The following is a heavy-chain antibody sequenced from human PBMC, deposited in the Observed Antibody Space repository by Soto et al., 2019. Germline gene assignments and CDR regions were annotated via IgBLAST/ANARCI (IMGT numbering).Heavy chain of an antibody. J-gene: IGHJ5*02. CDR1: GGSISNYY. D-gene: IGHD3-9*01. Sequence: SETLSLTCTVSGGSISNYYWTWVRQPPGKGLEWIGYVYYSGSTNYNPSLESRVTVSIDASKNQFSLKMKSVTAADTAVYYCVRDYLLTGFDPWGQGALVTVSS. CDR2: VYYSGST. CDR3: VRDYLLTGFDP. V-gene: IGHV4-59*01.